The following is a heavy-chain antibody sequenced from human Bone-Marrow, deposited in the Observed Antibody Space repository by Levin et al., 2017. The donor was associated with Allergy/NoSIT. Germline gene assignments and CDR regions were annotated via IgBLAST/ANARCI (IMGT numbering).Heavy chain of an antibody. J-gene: IGHJ3*02. CDR3: ARENWSVGKNAFDI. V-gene: IGHV3-33*01. D-gene: IGHD1-1*01. Sequence: GGSLRLSCAASGFIFSGYGMHWVRQAPGKGLEWVALIWYDGTKDNYADSVKGRFTISRDNSKNTLYLQMDSLRAEDTAVYHCARENWSVGKNAFDIWGQGTLITVSS. CDR2: IWYDGTKD. CDR1: GFIFSGYG.